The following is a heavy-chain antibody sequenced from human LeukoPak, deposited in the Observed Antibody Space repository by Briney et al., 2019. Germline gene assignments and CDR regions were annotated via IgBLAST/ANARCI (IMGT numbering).Heavy chain of an antibody. CDR1: GFTFSSYS. CDR2: ISSSSSTI. V-gene: IGHV3-48*01. CDR3: ARGARSPDYDILTAPLNY. J-gene: IGHJ4*02. Sequence: GGSLRLSCAASGFTFSSYSMNWVRQAPGKGLEWVSYISSSSSTIYYADSVKGRFTISRDNAKNSLYLQMNSLRAEDTAVYYCARGARSPDYDILTAPLNYWGQGTLVTVSS. D-gene: IGHD3-9*01.